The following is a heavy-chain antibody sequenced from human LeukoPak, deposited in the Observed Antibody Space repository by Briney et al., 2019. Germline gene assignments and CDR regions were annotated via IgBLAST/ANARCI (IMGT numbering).Heavy chain of an antibody. J-gene: IGHJ4*02. V-gene: IGHV3-43D*03. CDR1: GFTFDDYA. D-gene: IGHD3-10*01. CDR3: AKDMIYRDAGSYLGGLIDY. CDR2: ISWDGDST. Sequence: GGSLRLSCAASGFTFDDYAMHWVRQTPGKGLEWVSLISWDGDSTSYADSAKGRFSISRDNSKSSLYLQMNSLRPEDTALYYCAKDMIYRDAGSYLGGLIDYWGQGTLVTVSS.